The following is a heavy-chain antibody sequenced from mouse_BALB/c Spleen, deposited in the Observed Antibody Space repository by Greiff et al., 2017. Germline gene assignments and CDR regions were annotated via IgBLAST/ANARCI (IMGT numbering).Heavy chain of an antibody. CDR1: GYTFSSYW. CDR2: ILPGSGST. CDR3: ARRNGNYAMDY. J-gene: IGHJ4*01. V-gene: IGHV1-9*01. D-gene: IGHD2-1*01. Sequence: QVHVKQSGAELMKPGASVKISCKATGYTFSSYWIEWVKQRPGHGLEWIGEILPGSGSTNYNEKFKGKATFTADTSSNTAYMQLSSLTSEDSAVYYCARRNGNYAMDYWGQGTSVTVSS.